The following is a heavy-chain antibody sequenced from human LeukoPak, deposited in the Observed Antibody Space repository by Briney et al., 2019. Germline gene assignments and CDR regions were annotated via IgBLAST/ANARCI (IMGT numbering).Heavy chain of an antibody. CDR2: IYTSGST. Sequence: SETLSLTCTVPGGSISSYYWSWIRQPAGKGLEWIGRIYTSGSTNYNPSLKSRVTMSVDTSKNQFSLKLSSVTAADTAVYYCARECYDFWSGYYYYGMDVWGQGTTVTVSS. CDR1: GGSISSYY. CDR3: ARECYDFWSGYYYYGMDV. D-gene: IGHD3-3*01. V-gene: IGHV4-4*07. J-gene: IGHJ6*02.